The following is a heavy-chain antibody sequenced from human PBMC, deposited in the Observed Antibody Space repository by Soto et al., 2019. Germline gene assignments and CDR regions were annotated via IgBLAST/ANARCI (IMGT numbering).Heavy chain of an antibody. Sequence: GGSLRLSCAASGFDFSRSAMAWVRQAPGKGLEWVSALNGRGSGTYYADSVKGRFTISRDPSEDILYLQMSGLRAEDTAVYYCASLRVQSYSNSSGSFAFDIWGQGTMVTVSS. D-gene: IGHD3-22*01. CDR3: ASLRVQSYSNSSGSFAFDI. V-gene: IGHV3-23*01. CDR2: LNGRGSGT. J-gene: IGHJ3*02. CDR1: GFDFSRSA.